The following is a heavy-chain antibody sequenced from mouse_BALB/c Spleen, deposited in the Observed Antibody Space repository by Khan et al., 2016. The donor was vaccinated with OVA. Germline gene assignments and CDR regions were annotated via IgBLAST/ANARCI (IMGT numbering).Heavy chain of an antibody. CDR1: GYSITSDYA. V-gene: IGHV3-2*02. J-gene: IGHJ2*01. CDR2: IRYSGST. Sequence: VQLKESGPGLVKPSQSLSLTCTVTGYSITSDYAWNWIRQFPGNKLEWMGCIRYSGSTSYNPSLKSRISITRETSKNQFFLQLKSVTTEDTATSYCARSVLPRPPFDYWGQGTTLTGSS. CDR3: ARSVLPRPPFDY. D-gene: IGHD1-1*01.